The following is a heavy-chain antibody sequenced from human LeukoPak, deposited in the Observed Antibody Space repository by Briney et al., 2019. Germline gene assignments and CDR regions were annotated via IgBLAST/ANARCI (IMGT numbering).Heavy chain of an antibody. CDR2: ISAYNGNT. J-gene: IGHJ4*02. D-gene: IGHD6-19*01. CDR1: GYTFTSYG. CDR3: ARDPSIAVAGSRDY. Sequence: GASVKVSCKASGYTFTSYGISWVRQAPGQGLEWMGWISAYNGNTNYAQKLQGRVTMTTDTSTSTAYMELRSLRSDDTAVYYCARDPSIAVAGSRDYWGQGTLVTVSS. V-gene: IGHV1-18*01.